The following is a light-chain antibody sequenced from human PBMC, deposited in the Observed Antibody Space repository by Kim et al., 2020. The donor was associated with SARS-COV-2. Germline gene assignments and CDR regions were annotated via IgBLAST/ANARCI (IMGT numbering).Light chain of an antibody. CDR3: QQYNNYPHT. V-gene: IGKV1-5*01. Sequence: ASVGDRVTITCRASQRISSWLAWYQQKPGKAPKLLIYDASSLESGVPSRFSGSGSGTEFTLTISSLQPDDFATYYCQQYNNYPHTFGGGTKVDIK. CDR2: DAS. CDR1: QRISSW. J-gene: IGKJ4*01.